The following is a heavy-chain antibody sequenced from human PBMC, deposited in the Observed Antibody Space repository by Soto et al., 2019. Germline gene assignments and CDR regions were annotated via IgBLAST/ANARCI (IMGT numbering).Heavy chain of an antibody. CDR3: GRDWITKRDFYYYGMDV. V-gene: IGHV4-31*03. D-gene: IGHD2-2*03. Sequence: QVQLQESGPGLVKPSQTLSLTCTVSGGSIKNRGYYWRWVRVHPEKGLEWIGYISSSGSTDYPPSPKGRVTMSVDTSKTQFSLNLTSVTAADTAVYYCGRDWITKRDFYYYGMDVWGRGTTVTVSS. CDR2: ISSSGST. J-gene: IGHJ6*02. CDR1: GGSIKNRGYY.